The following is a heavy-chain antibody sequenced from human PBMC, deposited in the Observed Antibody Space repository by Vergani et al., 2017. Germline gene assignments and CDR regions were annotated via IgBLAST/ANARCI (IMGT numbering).Heavy chain of an antibody. D-gene: IGHD5-18*01. CDR1: GFTFSSYS. V-gene: IGHV3-48*01. J-gene: IGHJ4*02. CDR3: ARELRGDSYG. CDR2: ISSSSSTI. Sequence: EVQLVESGGGLVQPGGSLRLSCAASGFTFSSYSMNWVRQAPGKGLEWVSYISSSSSTIYYADSVKGRFTISRDNAKNSLYLQMNSMRAEDTAVYYCARELRGDSYGWGQGTLVTVSS.